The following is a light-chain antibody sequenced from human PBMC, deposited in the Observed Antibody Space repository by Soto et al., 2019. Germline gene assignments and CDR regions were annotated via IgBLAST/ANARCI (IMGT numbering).Light chain of an antibody. CDR2: GAS. J-gene: IGKJ3*01. V-gene: IGKV3-20*01. Sequence: EIVMTQSPATLSVSPGERATLSCRASQSVSSTYLAWYQQKPGQAPRLLISGASSRATGIPDRFSGSGSGTDFTLTISRLEPEDSAVYYCQQYGSSPLFTFGPGTKVDIK. CDR3: QQYGSSPLFT. CDR1: QSVSSTY.